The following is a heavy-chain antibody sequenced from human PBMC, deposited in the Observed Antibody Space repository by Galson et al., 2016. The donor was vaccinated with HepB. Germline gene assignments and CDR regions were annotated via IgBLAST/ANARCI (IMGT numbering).Heavy chain of an antibody. V-gene: IGHV3-30*04. J-gene: IGHJ4*02. D-gene: IGHD6-6*01. CDR3: ARGNHKYSSSSLDY. Sequence: SLRLSCAASGFTFSTYDMHWVRQAPGNGLEWVTLISYNGGYRNYVDSVKGRFSISSNNSRDTLYLEMNTLRIEDTAVYYCARGNHKYSSSSLDYWGQGSLVTVSS. CDR1: GFTFSTYD. CDR2: ISYNGGYR.